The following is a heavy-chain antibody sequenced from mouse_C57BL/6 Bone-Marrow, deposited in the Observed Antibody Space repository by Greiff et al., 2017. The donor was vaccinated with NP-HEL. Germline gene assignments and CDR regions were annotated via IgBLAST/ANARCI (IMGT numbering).Heavy chain of an antibody. CDR1: GYTFTSYW. Sequence: QVQLQQPGAELVKPGASVKMSCKASGYTFTSYWITWVKQRPGQGLEWVGDIYPGSGSTNYNEKFKSKATLTVDTPSRTSYMKPSSLTSRDSSVYYFASYPLYYYGSSYGFAYWGQGTLVTVSA. V-gene: IGHV1-55*01. J-gene: IGHJ3*01. D-gene: IGHD1-1*01. CDR2: IYPGSGST. CDR3: ASYPLYYYGSSYGFAY.